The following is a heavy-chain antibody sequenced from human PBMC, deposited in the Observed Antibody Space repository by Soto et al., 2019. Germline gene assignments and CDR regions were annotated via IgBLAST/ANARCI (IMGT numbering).Heavy chain of an antibody. D-gene: IGHD6-6*01. V-gene: IGHV1-24*01. CDR2: FDPEDGET. J-gene: IGHJ6*02. Sequence: SVKVSCKVSGYTLTELSMHWVRQAPGKGLEWMGGFDPEDGETIYAQKFQGRVTMTEDTSTDTAYMELSSLRSEGTAVYYCATDGSSSGHYYYYGMDVWGQGTTVTVSS. CDR3: ATDGSSSGHYYYYGMDV. CDR1: GYTLTELS.